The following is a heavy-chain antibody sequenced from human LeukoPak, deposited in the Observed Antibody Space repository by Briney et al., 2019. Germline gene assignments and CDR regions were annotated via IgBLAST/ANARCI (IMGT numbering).Heavy chain of an antibody. CDR3: ARGLHRIAVAGTGSFPFDY. Sequence: GGSLRLSCAASGFTFSSYGMHWVRQAPGKGLEWVAFIRYDGSNKYYADSVKGRFTISRDNSKNTLYLQMNSLRAEDTAIYYCARGLHRIAVAGTGSFPFDYWGQGTLVTVSS. CDR1: GFTFSSYG. D-gene: IGHD6-19*01. J-gene: IGHJ4*02. CDR2: IRYDGSNK. V-gene: IGHV3-30*02.